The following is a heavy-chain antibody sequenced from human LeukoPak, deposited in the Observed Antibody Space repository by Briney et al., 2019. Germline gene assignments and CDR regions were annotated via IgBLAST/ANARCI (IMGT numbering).Heavy chain of an antibody. CDR3: ARVSSTSFNWFDP. CDR2: ISSSSSTI. J-gene: IGHJ5*02. Sequence: PGGSPRLSCAASGFTFSSYSMNWVRQAPGKGLEWVSYISSSSSTIYYADSVKGRFTISRDNAKNSLYLQMNSLRAEDTAVYYCARVSSTSFNWFDPWGQGTLVTVSS. D-gene: IGHD2-2*01. V-gene: IGHV3-48*04. CDR1: GFTFSSYS.